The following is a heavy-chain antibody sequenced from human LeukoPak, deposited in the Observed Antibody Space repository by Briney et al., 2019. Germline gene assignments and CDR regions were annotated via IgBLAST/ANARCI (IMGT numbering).Heavy chain of an antibody. CDR3: ARTYDSSGYYWYYFDY. J-gene: IGHJ4*02. D-gene: IGHD3-22*01. CDR2: INPNSGGT. CDR1: GYTFTGYY. V-gene: IGHV1-2*02. Sequence: ASVKVSCKASGYTFTGYYMHWVRQAPGQGLEWMGWINPNSGGTDYAQKFQGRVTMTRDTSISTAYMELSRLRSDDTAVYYCARTYDSSGYYWYYFDYWAREPWSPSPQ.